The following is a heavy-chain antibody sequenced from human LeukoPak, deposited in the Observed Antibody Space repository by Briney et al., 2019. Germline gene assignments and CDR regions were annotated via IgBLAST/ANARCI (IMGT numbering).Heavy chain of an antibody. Sequence: GGSLRLSCAASGFTLSSYWMAWIRQAPEKGLEWVASIKVDGSEKYYVDSVKGRFTISRDNAKNSLYLQMSSLRADDTAVYYCAKNSGYYYMDVWGKGTTVYVSS. CDR3: AKNSGYYYMDV. CDR2: IKVDGSEK. J-gene: IGHJ6*03. CDR1: GFTLSSYW. V-gene: IGHV3-7*01.